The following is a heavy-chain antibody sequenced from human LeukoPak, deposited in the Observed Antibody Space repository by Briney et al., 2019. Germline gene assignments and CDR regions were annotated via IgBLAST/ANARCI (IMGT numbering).Heavy chain of an antibody. CDR1: GGSVSSGSYY. D-gene: IGHD3-3*01. Sequence: PSETLSLTCTVSGGSVSSGSYYWSWIRQPPGKGLEWIGYIYYSGSTNYNPSLKSRVTISVDTSKNQLSLKLSSVTAADTAVYYCASMYYDFWSGYYPPDYWGQGTLVTVSS. CDR3: ASMYYDFWSGYYPPDY. V-gene: IGHV4-61*01. CDR2: IYYSGST. J-gene: IGHJ4*02.